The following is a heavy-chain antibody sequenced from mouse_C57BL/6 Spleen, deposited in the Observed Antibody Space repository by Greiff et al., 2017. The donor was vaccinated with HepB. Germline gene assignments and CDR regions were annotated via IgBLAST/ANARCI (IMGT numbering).Heavy chain of an antibody. V-gene: IGHV2-2*01. CDR2: IWSGGST. CDR3: ASNYEYYFDY. Sequence: QVQLKESGPGLVQPSQSLSITCTVSGFSLTSYGVHWVRQSPGKGLEWLGVIWSGGSTDYNAAFISRLSISKDNSKSQVFFKMNSLQADDTAIYYCASNYEYYFDYWGQGTTLTVSS. CDR1: GFSLTSYG. D-gene: IGHD1-1*01. J-gene: IGHJ2*01.